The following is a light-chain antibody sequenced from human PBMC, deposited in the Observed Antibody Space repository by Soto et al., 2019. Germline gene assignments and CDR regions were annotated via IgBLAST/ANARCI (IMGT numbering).Light chain of an antibody. Sequence: DIQMTQSPSSLSASVGDRVTITCRASQSISSYLNWYQQKPGKAPKLLIYAASSLQSGVPSRFSGSGSGTDFTLTISSLQPEDFVTYYCQQSYSTLIFGPGTKVDIK. CDR3: QQSYSTLI. CDR2: AAS. V-gene: IGKV1-39*01. J-gene: IGKJ3*01. CDR1: QSISSY.